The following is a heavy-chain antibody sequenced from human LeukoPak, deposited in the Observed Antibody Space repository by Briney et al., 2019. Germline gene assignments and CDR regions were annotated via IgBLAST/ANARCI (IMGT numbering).Heavy chain of an antibody. CDR2: ISVYNGNT. J-gene: IGHJ3*02. D-gene: IGHD6-19*01. V-gene: IGHV1-18*01. CDR1: GYTFTNFG. CDR3: ARAGGWAREDYKDDAFHI. Sequence: ASVKVSCKASGYTFTNFGISWVRQAPGQGLEWLGWISVYNGNTNYAQKLQGRVTMTTDTSTNTAYMEVGSLRSDDTAVYYCARAGGWAREDYKDDAFHIWGQGTMVTVSS.